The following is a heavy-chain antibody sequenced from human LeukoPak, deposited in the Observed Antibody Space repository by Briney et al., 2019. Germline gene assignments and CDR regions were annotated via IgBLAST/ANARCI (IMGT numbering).Heavy chain of an antibody. CDR2: ISGSGGST. V-gene: IGHV3-23*01. CDR1: GFTFSSYA. D-gene: IGHD2-15*01. J-gene: IGHJ4*02. CDR3: AKGGSGHSVGGSCYYDY. Sequence: PGGSLRLSCAASGFTFSSYAMSWVRQAPGKGLEWVSAISGSGGSTYYADSVKGWFTISRDNSKNTLYLQMNSLRAEDTAVYYCAKGGSGHSVGGSCYYDYWGQGTLVTVSS.